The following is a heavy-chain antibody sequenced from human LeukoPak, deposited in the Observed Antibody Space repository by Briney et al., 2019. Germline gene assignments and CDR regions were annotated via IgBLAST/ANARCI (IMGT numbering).Heavy chain of an antibody. CDR3: ARDWPEGARGYDF. J-gene: IGHJ4*02. D-gene: IGHD5-12*01. Sequence: GASVKVSCKASGGTFSSYAISWVRQAPGQGLEWMGRIIPIFGTANYAQKFQGRVTITTDESTSTAYMELSSLRSEDTAVYYCARDWPEGARGYDFWGQGTLVTVSS. CDR2: IIPIFGTA. CDR1: GGTFSSYA. V-gene: IGHV1-69*05.